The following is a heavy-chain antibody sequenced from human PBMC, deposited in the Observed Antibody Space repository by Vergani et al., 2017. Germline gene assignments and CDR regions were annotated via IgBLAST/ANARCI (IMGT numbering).Heavy chain of an antibody. CDR1: GFIFSDYY. V-gene: IGHV3-11*01. D-gene: IGHD1/OR15-1a*01. Sequence: QVQLVASGGGLVRPGGSLRLSRAASGFIFSDYYMTWIRQTPGKGLAWLAHISDGGETKMYAESLKGRFTVSRDNTKNLLILQMKTLKVDDTATYYCGRKQSPASLMDKPIDIWGQGTLVTVSS. CDR2: ISDGGETK. CDR3: GRKQSPASLMDKPIDI. J-gene: IGHJ5*02.